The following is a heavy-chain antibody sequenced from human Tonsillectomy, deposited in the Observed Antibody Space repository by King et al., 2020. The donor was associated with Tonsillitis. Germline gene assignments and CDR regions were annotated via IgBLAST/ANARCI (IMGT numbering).Heavy chain of an antibody. J-gene: IGHJ4*02. Sequence: VQLQESGPGLVKPSETLSLTCAVSGHSISSGYYWGWIRQPPGKGLEWIGSIYHSGSTHYNPSLKSRVTISVDTSKNQFSLKLSSVTAADTAGYYCARSGSYDISGYYFLRWGQGTLVTVSS. D-gene: IGHD3-22*01. CDR1: GHSISSGYY. CDR2: IYHSGST. CDR3: ARSGSYDISGYYFLR. V-gene: IGHV4-38-2*01.